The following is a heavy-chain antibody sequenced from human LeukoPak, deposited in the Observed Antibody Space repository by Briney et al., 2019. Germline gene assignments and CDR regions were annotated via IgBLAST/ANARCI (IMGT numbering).Heavy chain of an antibody. Sequence: GRSLRLSCAASGFTFSSYGMHWVRQAPGKGLEWVAVISYDGSNKYYADSVKGRFTISRDNPKNTLYLQMNSLRTEDTAVYYCAIYYDSSGYETMNAFDIWGQGTMVTVSS. CDR2: ISYDGSNK. CDR3: AIYYDSSGYETMNAFDI. J-gene: IGHJ3*02. D-gene: IGHD3-22*01. V-gene: IGHV3-30*03. CDR1: GFTFSSYG.